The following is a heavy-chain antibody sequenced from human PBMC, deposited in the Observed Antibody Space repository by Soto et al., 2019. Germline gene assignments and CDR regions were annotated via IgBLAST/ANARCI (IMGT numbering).Heavy chain of an antibody. CDR3: AHSDNCISTSCSKPFDY. Sequence: QITLKESGPTLVKPTQTLTLTCTFSGFSLSTSGVGVGWIRQPPGKALEWLALIYWDDDKRYSPSLKSRLTITKDTSKNQVVLTMTNMDPVDTATYYCAHSDNCISTSCSKPFDYWGQGTLVTVSS. V-gene: IGHV2-5*02. CDR1: GFSLSTSGVG. D-gene: IGHD2-2*01. CDR2: IYWDDDK. J-gene: IGHJ4*02.